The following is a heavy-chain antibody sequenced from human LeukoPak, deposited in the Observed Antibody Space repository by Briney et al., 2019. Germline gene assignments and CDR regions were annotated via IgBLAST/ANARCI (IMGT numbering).Heavy chain of an antibody. Sequence: ASVKVSCKASGYTFTSYGISWVRQAPGQGLEWMGWISAYNGNTNYAQKFQGRVTMTTDTSTNTAYMELRTLTSDDTAVYYCARKGDYWNDGAYWGQGTLVTVSS. CDR1: GYTFTSYG. V-gene: IGHV1-18*01. CDR3: ARKGDYWNDGAY. J-gene: IGHJ4*02. CDR2: ISAYNGNT. D-gene: IGHD1-1*01.